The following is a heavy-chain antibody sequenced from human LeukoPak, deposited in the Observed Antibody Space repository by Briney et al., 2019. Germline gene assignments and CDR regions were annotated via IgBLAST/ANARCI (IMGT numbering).Heavy chain of an antibody. CDR2: IKQDGSEK. CDR3: VRVSCTNGVCYGFDY. V-gene: IGHV3-7*01. J-gene: IGHJ4*02. D-gene: IGHD2-8*01. CDR1: GFTFSRYW. Sequence: GGSLRLSCAASGFTFSRYWISWVRPAPGKGLEWVANIKQDGSEKYYVDSVKGRFTISRDNAKNSLYLQMNSLRGEDTAVYYCVRVSCTNGVCYGFDYWGQGTLVTVSS.